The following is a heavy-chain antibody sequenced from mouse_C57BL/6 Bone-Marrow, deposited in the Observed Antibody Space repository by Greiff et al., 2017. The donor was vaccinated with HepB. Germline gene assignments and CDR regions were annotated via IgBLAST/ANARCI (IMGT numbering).Heavy chain of an antibody. J-gene: IGHJ4*01. Sequence: EVQVVESGGGLVKPGGSLKLSCAASGFTFSDYGMHWVRQAPEKGLEWVAYISSGSSTIYYADTVKGRFTISRDNAKNTLFLQMTSLRSEDTAMYYCARVPLIYDGYYGAMDYWGQGTSVTGSS. V-gene: IGHV5-17*01. CDR2: ISSGSSTI. CDR1: GFTFSDYG. CDR3: ARVPLIYDGYYGAMDY. D-gene: IGHD2-3*01.